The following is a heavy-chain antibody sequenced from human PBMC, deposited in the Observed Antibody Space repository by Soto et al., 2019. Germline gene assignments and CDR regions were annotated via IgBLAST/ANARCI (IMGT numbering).Heavy chain of an antibody. J-gene: IGHJ4*02. CDR1: GGSFSGYY. Sequence: QVQLQQWGAGLLKPSETLSLTCAVYGGSFSGYYWSWIRQPPGKGLEWIGEINHSGSTNYNPSLKRRVTISVDTSKNQFSLKLSSVTAADTAVYYCARGLADQTKPIVVVIPNHFDYWGQGTLVTVSS. CDR2: INHSGST. D-gene: IGHD2-21*01. CDR3: ARGLADQTKPIVVVIPNHFDY. V-gene: IGHV4-34*01.